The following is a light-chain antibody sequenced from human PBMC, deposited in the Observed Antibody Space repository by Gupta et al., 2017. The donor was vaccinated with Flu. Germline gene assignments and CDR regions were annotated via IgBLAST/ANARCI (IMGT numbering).Light chain of an antibody. V-gene: IGKV1-6*01. Sequence: ALQMAQSPSSLSASVGDGVTVTCRASQDIRITLGWYQQKPGKAPKLLIYNASTLQTGVPSRLLGMGSGTEVTLTISSLKAEDCATYEGLHDHKEPLTCGGGTKVEIK. CDR2: NAS. CDR3: LHDHKEPLT. J-gene: IGKJ4*01. CDR1: QDIRIT.